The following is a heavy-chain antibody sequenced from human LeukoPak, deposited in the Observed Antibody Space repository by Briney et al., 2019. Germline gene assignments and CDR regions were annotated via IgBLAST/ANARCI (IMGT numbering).Heavy chain of an antibody. V-gene: IGHV3-66*03. CDR1: GFTVSSNS. D-gene: IGHD3-22*01. Sequence: GGSLRLSCTVSGFTVSSNSMSWVRQAPGKGLEWVSFIYSDNTHYSDSVKGRFTISRDNSKNTLYLQMNSLRAEDTAVYYCAKGFSGYLDYWGQGTLVTVSS. J-gene: IGHJ4*02. CDR3: AKGFSGYLDY. CDR2: IYSDNT.